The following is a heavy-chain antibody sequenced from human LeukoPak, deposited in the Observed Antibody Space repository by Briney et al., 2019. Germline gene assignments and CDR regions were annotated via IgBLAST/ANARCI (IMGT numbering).Heavy chain of an antibody. CDR3: ALGIAAAGTRADWFDP. D-gene: IGHD6-13*01. J-gene: IGHJ5*02. CDR1: GGSFSGYY. V-gene: IGHV4-34*01. CDR2: INHSGST. Sequence: SETLSLTCAVYGGSFSGYYWSWIRQPPGKGLEWIGEINHSGSTNYNPSLKSRVTIPVDTSKNQFSLKLSSVTAADTAVYYCALGIAAAGTRADWFDPWGQGTLVTVSS.